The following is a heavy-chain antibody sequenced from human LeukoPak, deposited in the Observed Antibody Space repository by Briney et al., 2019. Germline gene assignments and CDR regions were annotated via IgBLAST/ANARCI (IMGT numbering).Heavy chain of an antibody. CDR2: ISGSGGST. V-gene: IGHV3-23*01. D-gene: IGHD6-13*01. Sequence: GGSLRLSCAASGFTFSSYAMSWVRQAPVKGLEWVSAISGSGGSTYYADSVKGRFTISRDNSKNTLYLQMNSLRAEDTAVYYCAKAYRSRSSSWYYAFDYWGQGTLVTVSS. J-gene: IGHJ4*02. CDR1: GFTFSSYA. CDR3: AKAYRSRSSSWYYAFDY.